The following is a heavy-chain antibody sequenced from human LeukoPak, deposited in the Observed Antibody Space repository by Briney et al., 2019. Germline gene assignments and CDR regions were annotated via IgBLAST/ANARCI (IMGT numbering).Heavy chain of an antibody. Sequence: PSETLSLTCTVSGGSISSGGYYWSWIRQPPGKGLEWIGEINHSGSTNYNPSLKSRVTISVDTFKNQFSLKLSSVTAADTAVYYCARRGVDIVVVPAAIIAGSAAAAFDYWGQGTLVTVSS. CDR2: INHSGST. CDR3: ARRGVDIVVVPAAIIAGSAAAAFDY. CDR1: GGSISSGGYY. V-gene: IGHV4-39*07. D-gene: IGHD2-2*01. J-gene: IGHJ4*02.